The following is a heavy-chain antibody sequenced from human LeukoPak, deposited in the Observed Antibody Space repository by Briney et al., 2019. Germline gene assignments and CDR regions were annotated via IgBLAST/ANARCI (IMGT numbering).Heavy chain of an antibody. Sequence: PSETLSLTCTVYGGSFSGYYWSWIRQPPGKGLEWIGEINHSGSTNYNPSLKSRVTISVDTSKNQFSLKLSSVTAADTAVYYCRIADNWFDPWGQGTLVTVSS. CDR3: RIADNWFDP. V-gene: IGHV4-34*01. J-gene: IGHJ5*02. D-gene: IGHD6-13*01. CDR2: INHSGST. CDR1: GGSFSGYY.